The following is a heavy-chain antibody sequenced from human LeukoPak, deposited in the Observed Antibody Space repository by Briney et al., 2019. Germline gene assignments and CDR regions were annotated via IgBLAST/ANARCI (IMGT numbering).Heavy chain of an antibody. J-gene: IGHJ4*02. CDR1: GFTFSSYW. CDR2: IKQDGSEK. D-gene: IGHD3-22*01. V-gene: IGHV3-7*01. Sequence: PGGSLRLSCAASGFTFSSYWMSWVRQAPGKGLEWVANIKQDGSEKYYVDSVKGRFTISRDNAKNSLYLQMNSLRAEDTAVYYCARAGYYYDSSGYYDRWGQGTLVTVSS. CDR3: ARAGYYYDSSGYYDR.